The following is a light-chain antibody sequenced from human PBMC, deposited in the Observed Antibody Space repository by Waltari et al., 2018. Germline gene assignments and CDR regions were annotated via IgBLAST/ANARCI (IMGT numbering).Light chain of an antibody. CDR3: QKDGTLPAT. CDR1: QSVSRD. Sequence: EIVLTQSPGTLSLSPGERATLSCRASQSVSRDLAWYQQNPGQAPRLLIYDAPSRATGIPDRFSGSGAGTDFSLTISRLEPEDFAVYYCQKDGTLPATFGQGTKVEIK. CDR2: DAP. V-gene: IGKV3-20*01. J-gene: IGKJ1*01.